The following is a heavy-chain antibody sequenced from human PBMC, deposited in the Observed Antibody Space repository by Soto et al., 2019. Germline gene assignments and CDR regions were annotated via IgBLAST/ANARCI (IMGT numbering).Heavy chain of an antibody. CDR3: ARDLFSGSLSYAFDI. V-gene: IGHV3-33*01. Sequence: PGGSLILSCAASGFTFSSYGMHWVRQAPGKGLEWVAVIWYYGSNKYYADSVKGRFTISRDNSKNTLYLQMNSLRAEDTAVYYCARDLFSGSLSYAFDIWGQGTMVTVSS. CDR2: IWYYGSNK. J-gene: IGHJ3*02. CDR1: GFTFSSYG. D-gene: IGHD1-26*01.